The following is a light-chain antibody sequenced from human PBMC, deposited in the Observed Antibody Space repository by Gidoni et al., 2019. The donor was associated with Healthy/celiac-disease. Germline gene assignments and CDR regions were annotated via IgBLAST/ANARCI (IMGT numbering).Light chain of an antibody. CDR1: QSISSW. Sequence: DIQMTQSRSTLSASVGDRVTITCRASQSISSWWAWYQQKPGKAPKLLIYKASSFESGVPSRFSGSGSGTEFTLTISSLQPDDFATYYCQQYNSYSPWTFGQGTKVEIK. CDR2: KAS. CDR3: QQYNSYSPWT. J-gene: IGKJ1*01. V-gene: IGKV1-5*03.